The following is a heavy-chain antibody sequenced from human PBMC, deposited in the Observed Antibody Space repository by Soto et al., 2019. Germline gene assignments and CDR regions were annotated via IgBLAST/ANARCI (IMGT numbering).Heavy chain of an antibody. V-gene: IGHV4-4*07. J-gene: IGHJ4*02. CDR1: DGSISTYY. CDR2: IDASGST. CDR3: ARGGHDFWSGPFDY. D-gene: IGHD3-3*01. Sequence: SETLSVTCTVSDGSISTYYCNWIRQPAGKGLEWIGRIDASGSTDYDPSLKSRVTMSVDTSKNQFSLRLSSVTAADTAVYYCARGGHDFWSGPFDYWGQGAQVTVSS.